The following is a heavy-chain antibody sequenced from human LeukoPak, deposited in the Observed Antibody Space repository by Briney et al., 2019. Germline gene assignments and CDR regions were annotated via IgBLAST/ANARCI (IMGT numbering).Heavy chain of an antibody. CDR1: GYTFTSYD. CDR2: MNPNSGNT. CDR3: ARGKVRSSGWKIPCAFDI. V-gene: IGHV1-8*01. Sequence: ASVKVSCKASGYTFTSYDINWVRQATGQALEWMGWMNPNSGNTGYAQKFQGRVTMTRNTSISTAYMELSSLRSEDTAVYYCARGKVRSSGWKIPCAFDIWGQGTMVTVSS. D-gene: IGHD6-19*01. J-gene: IGHJ3*02.